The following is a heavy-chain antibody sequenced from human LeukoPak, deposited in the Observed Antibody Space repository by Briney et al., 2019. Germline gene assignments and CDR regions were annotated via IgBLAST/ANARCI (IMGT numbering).Heavy chain of an antibody. CDR1: GYTFATDW. CDR2: IDPGDSDT. J-gene: IGHJ3*02. V-gene: IGHV5-51*01. D-gene: IGHD1-14*01. CDR3: ARAIAPHDAFDI. Sequence: GESLKISCRGSGYTFATDWIAWVRQMPGKGLEWMGIIDPGDSDTRYSPSFQGQVTISADKSISTAYLQWSSLKASDTAMYYCARAIAPHDAFDIWGQGTMVTVSS.